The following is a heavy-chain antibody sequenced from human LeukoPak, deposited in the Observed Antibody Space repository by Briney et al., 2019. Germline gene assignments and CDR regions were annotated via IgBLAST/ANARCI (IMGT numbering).Heavy chain of an antibody. J-gene: IGHJ5*02. D-gene: IGHD5-24*01. CDR1: GGSFSGYY. Sequence: SETLSVTRAVYGGSFSGYYWSWIRQPPGKGLEWIGEINHSGSTNYNPSLKSRVTISVDTSKNQFSLKLSSVTAADTAVYYCARLRFIGYNYVDWFDPWGQGTLVTVSS. CDR3: ARLRFIGYNYVDWFDP. CDR2: INHSGST. V-gene: IGHV4-34*01.